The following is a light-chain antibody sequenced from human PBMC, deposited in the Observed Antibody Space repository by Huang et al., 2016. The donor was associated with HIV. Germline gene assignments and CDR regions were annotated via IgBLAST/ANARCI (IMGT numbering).Light chain of an antibody. J-gene: IGKJ1*01. CDR3: QQYNNWPQT. V-gene: IGKV3-15*01. Sequence: ETIMTQSPVTLSVSPGERATLSCRASQNINSSLAWYQQKLGQAPRLLIYGASTMATGFPGRFSGSGSGTEFTLTIRSLQSEDFAVYFCQQYNNWPQTFGRGTKVEIK. CDR2: GAS. CDR1: QNINSS.